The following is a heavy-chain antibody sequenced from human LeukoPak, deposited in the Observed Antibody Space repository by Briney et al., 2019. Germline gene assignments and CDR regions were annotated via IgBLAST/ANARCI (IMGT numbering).Heavy chain of an antibody. CDR3: ARAVLLEYNWNDGGDYGMDV. V-gene: IGHV4-59*01. Sequence: SETLSLTCTVSGGSISSYYWSWIRQPPGKGLEWIGYIYYSGSTNYNPSLKSRVTISVDTSKNQFSLKLSSVTAADTAVYYCARAVLLEYNWNDGGDYGMDVWGQGTTVTVSS. CDR2: IYYSGST. CDR1: GGSISSYY. J-gene: IGHJ6*02. D-gene: IGHD1-20*01.